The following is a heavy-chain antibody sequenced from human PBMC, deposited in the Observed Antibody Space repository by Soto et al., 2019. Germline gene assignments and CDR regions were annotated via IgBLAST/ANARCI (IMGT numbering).Heavy chain of an antibody. CDR3: ARRDSGGFYRYFDP. Sequence: QVQLVQSGAEVKKPGSSVKVSCKASGGTFSTNPISWVQQAPGQGLEWLGGSGSGTGPGNHAQKFQGRFTITVDKSTSTVYMELSSLSSEDTAVYYCARRDSGGFYRYFDPCGQGTLITVSS. CDR2: SGSGTGPG. J-gene: IGHJ4*02. CDR1: GGTFSTNP. D-gene: IGHD2-15*01. V-gene: IGHV1-69*06.